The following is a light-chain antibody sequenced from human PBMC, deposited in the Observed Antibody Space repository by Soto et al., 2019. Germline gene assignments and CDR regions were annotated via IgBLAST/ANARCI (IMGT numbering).Light chain of an antibody. CDR2: GAS. V-gene: IGKV3-11*01. J-gene: IGKJ1*01. CDR3: QHRTDWPGTWA. CDR1: QSIGIY. Sequence: EIVLTQSPATLSLSPGERATLSCRASQSIGIYLAWYRQKPGQAPRLLIYGASNRASGIPARFSASGSGTDFTLTITSLEAEDFAVYYSQHRTDWPGTWAFGQGTKVDIK.